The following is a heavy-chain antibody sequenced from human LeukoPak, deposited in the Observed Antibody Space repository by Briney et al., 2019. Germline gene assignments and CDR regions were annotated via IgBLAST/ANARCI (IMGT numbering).Heavy chain of an antibody. J-gene: IGHJ5*02. CDR2: VNPSSGST. D-gene: IGHD1-26*01. V-gene: IGHV1-46*01. CDR3: ARAVGPRVGNWFDP. Sequence: ASVSVSPKASGYTFTSYFMHWVRQAPGQGLEWMGVVNPSSGSTTYSQKFQGRVTMTRDTSTSTVYMDLSSLRSEDTAVYYCARAVGPRVGNWFDPWGQGTLVTVSS. CDR1: GYTFTSYF.